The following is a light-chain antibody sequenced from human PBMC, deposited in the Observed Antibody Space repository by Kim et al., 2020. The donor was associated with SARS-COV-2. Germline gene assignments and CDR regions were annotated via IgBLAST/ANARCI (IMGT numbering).Light chain of an antibody. J-gene: IGLJ2*01. V-gene: IGLV2-14*01. Sequence: QSALTQPASVSGSPGQSITISCTGTSSDVGGYNYVYWYQQPPGKAPKVMIYDVSKRPSGVSNRFSGSKSGNTASLTISGLQAEDEADYYCSSYTTSDTVVFGGGTKVTVL. CDR2: DVS. CDR1: SSDVGGYNY. CDR3: SSYTTSDTVV.